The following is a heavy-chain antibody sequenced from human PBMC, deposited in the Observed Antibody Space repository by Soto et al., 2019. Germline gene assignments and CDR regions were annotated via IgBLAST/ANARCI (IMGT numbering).Heavy chain of an antibody. J-gene: IGHJ6*02. CDR1: GFTFSGSA. D-gene: IGHD6-13*01. CDR2: IRSKANSYAT. V-gene: IGHV3-73*01. CDR3: TRQIIADLYYYYGMDV. Sequence: GGSLRLSCAASGFTFSGSAMHWVRQASGKGLEWVGRIRSKANSYATAYAASVKGRFTISRDDSKNTAYLQMNSLKTEDTAVYYCTRQIIADLYYYYGMDVWGQGTTVTVSS.